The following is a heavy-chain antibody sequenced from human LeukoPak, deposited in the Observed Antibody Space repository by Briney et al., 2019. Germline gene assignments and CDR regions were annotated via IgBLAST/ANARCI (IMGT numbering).Heavy chain of an antibody. Sequence: GESLKISCKGFGYSFTSYWIGWVRQMPGKGLEWMGIIYPGDSDTRYSPSFQGQVTISADKSISTAYLQWSSLKASDTAMYYCARRRKPYSGYDSFDYWGQGTLVTVSS. D-gene: IGHD5-12*01. CDR1: GYSFTSYW. CDR3: ARRRKPYSGYDSFDY. J-gene: IGHJ4*02. V-gene: IGHV5-51*01. CDR2: IYPGDSDT.